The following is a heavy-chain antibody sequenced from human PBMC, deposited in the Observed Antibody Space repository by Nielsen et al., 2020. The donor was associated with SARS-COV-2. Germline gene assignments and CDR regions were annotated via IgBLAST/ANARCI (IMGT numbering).Heavy chain of an antibody. J-gene: IGHJ6*03. CDR1: GFTFSSYW. Sequence: ETLSLTCAASGFTFSSYWMSWVRQAPGKGLEWVANIKQDGSEKYYVDSVKGRFTISRDNAKNSLYLQMNSLRAEDTAVYYCAREGQQLGREVYYHYMDVWGKGTTVTVSS. CDR2: IKQDGSEK. CDR3: AREGQQLGREVYYHYMDV. V-gene: IGHV3-7*03. D-gene: IGHD6-13*01.